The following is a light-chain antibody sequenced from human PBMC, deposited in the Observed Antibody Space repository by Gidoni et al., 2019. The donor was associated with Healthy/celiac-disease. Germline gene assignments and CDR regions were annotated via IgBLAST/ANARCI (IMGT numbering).Light chain of an antibody. CDR1: QSISSW. V-gene: IGKV1-5*03. Sequence: DIQRHQSPSTLSASVGDRVTITCRASQSISSWLAWYQQKPGKAPKLLIYKASSLESGVPSRFSGSGSGTEFTLTISSLQPDDFATYYCQQYNSYSKTFGQGTKVEIK. CDR2: KAS. J-gene: IGKJ1*01. CDR3: QQYNSYSKT.